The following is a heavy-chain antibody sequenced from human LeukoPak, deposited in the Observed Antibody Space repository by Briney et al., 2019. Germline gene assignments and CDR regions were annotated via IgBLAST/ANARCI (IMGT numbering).Heavy chain of an antibody. Sequence: GGPLRLSCAASGFTFSSYNMSWVRQAPGKGLEWVSYISSSGDAIYYADSVKGRFTISRDNAKNSLSLQMNSLRADDTAVYYCARDRQMIYWGQGTLVTVSS. CDR2: ISSSGDAI. CDR3: ARDRQMIY. J-gene: IGHJ4*02. CDR1: GFTFSSYN. D-gene: IGHD3-16*01. V-gene: IGHV3-48*04.